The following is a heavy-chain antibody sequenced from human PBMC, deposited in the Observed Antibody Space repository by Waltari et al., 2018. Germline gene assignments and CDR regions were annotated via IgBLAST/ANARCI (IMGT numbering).Heavy chain of an antibody. J-gene: IGHJ4*02. V-gene: IGHV4-61*02. CDR3: AKLRNYGTTWAGAFDC. CDR2: IHTTGST. D-gene: IGHD3-10*01. CDR1: GGPISICSYY. Sequence: QVQLPESGPGLVKPSQTLSLTCPVSGGPISICSYYWTWIRQPAGKGLEWIGRIHTTGSTNYNPSLKSRVTISIDTSKNQFFLNLSSVTAADTAVYYCAKLRNYGTTWAGAFDCWGQGTLVTVSS.